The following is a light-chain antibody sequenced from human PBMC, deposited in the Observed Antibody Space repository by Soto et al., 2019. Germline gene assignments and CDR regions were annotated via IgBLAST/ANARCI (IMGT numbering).Light chain of an antibody. V-gene: IGKV3-20*01. CDR1: QSVRNNY. CDR3: QQYGGSPNT. J-gene: IGKJ2*01. Sequence: EIVLTQSPGTLSLSPGERATLSCRASQSVRNNYLAWYQQKPGQAPRLLMFGASSRATGTPDRFSGSGSGSDFSLTISRLEPEDFAVYYCQQYGGSPNTFGQGTKLEIK. CDR2: GAS.